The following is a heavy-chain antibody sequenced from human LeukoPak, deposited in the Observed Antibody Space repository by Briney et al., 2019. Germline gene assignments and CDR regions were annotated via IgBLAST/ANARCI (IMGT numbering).Heavy chain of an antibody. Sequence: SETLSLTCAVYGGSFSGYYWSWIRQPPGKGLEWIGEINHSGSTNYNPSLKSRVTISVDTSKNQFSLKLSSVTAADTAVYYCARHWARYCSSTSCYAGYYYYMDVWGKGTTVTVSS. J-gene: IGHJ6*03. D-gene: IGHD2-2*01. CDR3: ARHWARYCSSTSCYAGYYYYMDV. CDR1: GGSFSGYY. CDR2: INHSGST. V-gene: IGHV4-34*01.